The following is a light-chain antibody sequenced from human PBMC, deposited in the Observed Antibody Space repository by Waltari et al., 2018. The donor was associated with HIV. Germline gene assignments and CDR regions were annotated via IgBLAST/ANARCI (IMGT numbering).Light chain of an antibody. CDR3: SSYTGDNSVL. V-gene: IGLV2-14*01. CDR1: NHVVCSYNL. CDR2: EVS. J-gene: IGLJ3*02. Sequence: QSSLTQPPSLSVSLSPSCTISYTGRNHVVCSYNLASWYQQHPSKAPKVLIHEVSNRPTGVSNRFSASKSGNTASLTIYGRQAEDEADYYCSSYTGDNSVLFGGGTKLSVV.